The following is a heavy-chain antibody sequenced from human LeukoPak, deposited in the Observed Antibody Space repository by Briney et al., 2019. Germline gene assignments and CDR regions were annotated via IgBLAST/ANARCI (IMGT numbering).Heavy chain of an antibody. Sequence: NPSETLSLTCTVSGGSISSYYWSWIRQPPGKGLEWIGYIYYSGSTNYNPSLKSRVTISVDTSKNQFSLKLSSVTAADTAVYYCARSIAAAGYYYYGMDVWGQGTTVTVSS. CDR1: GGSISSYY. J-gene: IGHJ6*02. CDR2: IYYSGST. D-gene: IGHD6-13*01. V-gene: IGHV4-59*12. CDR3: ARSIAAAGYYYYGMDV.